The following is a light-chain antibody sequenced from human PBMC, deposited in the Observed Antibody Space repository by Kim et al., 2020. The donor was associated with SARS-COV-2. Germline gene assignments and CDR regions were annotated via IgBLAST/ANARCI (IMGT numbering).Light chain of an antibody. V-gene: IGLV2-11*01. J-gene: IGLJ3*02. CDR3: CSYAGSYTPNWV. Sequence: VTISCTGTSSDVGGYNYVSWYQQHPGKAPKLMIYDVSKRPSGVPDRFSGSKSGNTASLTISGLQAEDEADYYCCSYAGSYTPNWVFGGGTKLTVL. CDR1: SSDVGGYNY. CDR2: DVS.